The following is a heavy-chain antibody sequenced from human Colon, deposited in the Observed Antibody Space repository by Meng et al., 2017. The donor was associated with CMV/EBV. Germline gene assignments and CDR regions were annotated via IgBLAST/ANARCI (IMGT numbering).Heavy chain of an antibody. CDR3: ARLTTGGDGYNHFDY. CDR1: GGSISSYY. J-gene: IGHJ4*02. CDR2: MYYRGTS. Sequence: GSLRLSCTVSGGSISSYYWSWIRQSPGKGLEWIASMYYRGTSNYNPSLKSRVTISADTSKNHFSLNLTSVTAADTAVYYCARLTTGGDGYNHFDYWGQGTLVTVSS. V-gene: IGHV4-59*01. D-gene: IGHD5-24*01.